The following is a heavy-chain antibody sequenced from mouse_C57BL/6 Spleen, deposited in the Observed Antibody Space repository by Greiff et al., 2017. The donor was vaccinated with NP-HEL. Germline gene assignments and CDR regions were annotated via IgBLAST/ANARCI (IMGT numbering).Heavy chain of an antibody. CDR3: TRAPYGNYGD. CDR1: GYTFTDYE. D-gene: IGHD2-1*01. CDR2: IDPETGGT. J-gene: IGHJ2*01. Sequence: VKLMESGAELVRPGASVTLSCKASGYTFTDYEMHWVKQTPVHGLEWIGAIDPETGGTAYNQKFKGKAILTADKSSSTAYMELRSLTSEDSAVYYCTRAPYGNYGDWGQGTTLTVSS. V-gene: IGHV1-15*01.